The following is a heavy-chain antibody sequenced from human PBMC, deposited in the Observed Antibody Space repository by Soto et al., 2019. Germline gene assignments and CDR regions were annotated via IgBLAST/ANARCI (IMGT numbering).Heavy chain of an antibody. CDR2: IYPGDSDT. CDR3: ARGVAPRAYNPPYGMDV. J-gene: IGHJ6*02. Sequence: GESLKISCKGSGYSFTSYWIGWVRQMPGKGLEWMGIIYPGDSDTRYSPSFQGQVTISADKSISTAYLQWSSLKTSDTAMYYCARGVAPRAYNPPYGMDVWGQGTTVTVSS. D-gene: IGHD1-1*01. CDR1: GYSFTSYW. V-gene: IGHV5-51*01.